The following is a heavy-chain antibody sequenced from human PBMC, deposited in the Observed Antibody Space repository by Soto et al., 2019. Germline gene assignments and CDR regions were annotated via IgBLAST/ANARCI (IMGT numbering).Heavy chain of an antibody. CDR3: ARGGYTSSPRGLDYYYGMDV. Sequence: SVKVSCKASGGTFSSYAISWVRQAPGQGLEWMGGIIPIFGTANYAQKFQGRVTITADKSTSTAYMELSSLRSEDTAVYYCARGGYTSSPRGLDYYYGMDVWGQGTTVTVSS. CDR2: IIPIFGTA. CDR1: GGTFSSYA. J-gene: IGHJ6*02. V-gene: IGHV1-69*06. D-gene: IGHD6-13*01.